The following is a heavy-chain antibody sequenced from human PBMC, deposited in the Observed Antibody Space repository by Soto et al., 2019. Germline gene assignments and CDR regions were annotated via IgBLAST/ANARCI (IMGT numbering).Heavy chain of an antibody. CDR3: TTDRGHMYDFDY. J-gene: IGHJ4*02. CDR1: GFTFGNAW. Sequence: EVQLVESGGGLVKPGGSLRLYCAASGFTFGNAWMNWVRQTPGKGLEWVGRIKSKTDGGTADYAAPVKGRFTISRDDSKNALYLQMNSLKTEDTAVYYCTTDRGHMYDFDYWGQGTLVPVSS. D-gene: IGHD5-18*01. V-gene: IGHV3-15*01. CDR2: IKSKTDGGTA.